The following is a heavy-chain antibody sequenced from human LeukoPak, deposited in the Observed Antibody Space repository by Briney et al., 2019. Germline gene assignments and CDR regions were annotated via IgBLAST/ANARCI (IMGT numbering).Heavy chain of an antibody. CDR1: GGSISSGSYY. J-gene: IGHJ4*02. Sequence: PSQTLSLTCTVSGGSISSGSYYWSWIRQPAGKGLAWIGRIYTSGSTNYNPSLKSRVTISVDTSKNQFSLKLSSVTTADTAVYYCAREHLILTTYYFDYWGQGTLVTVSS. CDR3: AREHLILTTYYFDY. CDR2: IYTSGST. D-gene: IGHD1-14*01. V-gene: IGHV4-61*02.